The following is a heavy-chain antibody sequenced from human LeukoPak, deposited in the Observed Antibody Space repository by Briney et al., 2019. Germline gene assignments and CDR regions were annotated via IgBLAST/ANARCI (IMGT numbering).Heavy chain of an antibody. Sequence: PWGSLRLSCAASGFTFTSYAISWFHQAPGKGLEWVANIKQYGSEKYYVDSVKGRFTISRDNAKNSLYLQMNSLRAEDTAVYYCAKEVPDHKEMAWFDPWGQGTLVTVSS. CDR3: AKEVPDHKEMAWFDP. CDR1: GFTFTSYA. D-gene: IGHD5-24*01. CDR2: IKQYGSEK. J-gene: IGHJ5*02. V-gene: IGHV3-7*03.